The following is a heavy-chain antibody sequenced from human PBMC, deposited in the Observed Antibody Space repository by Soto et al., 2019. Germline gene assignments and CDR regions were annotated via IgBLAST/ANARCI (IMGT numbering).Heavy chain of an antibody. D-gene: IGHD1-7*01. CDR1: GFNFDNYG. V-gene: IGHV3-30*18. J-gene: IGHJ4*02. CDR3: AKDRVGGTFYTPLGF. Sequence: GGSLRLSCQASGFNFDNYGMHWVRQAPGKGLGWVAVITYDGSFQYYAGSVKGRFTISRDNSKNTLFLHLNTLKPEDTAVYHCAKDRVGGTFYTPLGFWGQGTLVTVSS. CDR2: ITYDGSFQ.